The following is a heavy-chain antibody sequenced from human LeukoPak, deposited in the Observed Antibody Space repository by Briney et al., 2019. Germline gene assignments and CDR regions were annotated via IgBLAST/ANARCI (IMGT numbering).Heavy chain of an antibody. D-gene: IGHD4-23*01. V-gene: IGHV4-59*08. Sequence: SETLSLTCTVSGGSISGYYWNWFRQPPGKGLEWIGYIHYSGSTNYNPSLKSRVTISIDTSKNQFSLKLSSVTAADTAVYYCATSPQYGGYLGQGTLVTVSS. CDR1: GGSISGYY. CDR2: IHYSGST. CDR3: ATSPQYGGY. J-gene: IGHJ4*02.